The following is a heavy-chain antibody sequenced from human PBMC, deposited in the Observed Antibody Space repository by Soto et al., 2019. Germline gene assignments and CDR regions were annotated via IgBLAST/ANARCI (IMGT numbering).Heavy chain of an antibody. CDR2: ISYSGSTI. CDR1: GFTFSSYE. CDR3: ARKSYDFRDY. J-gene: IGHJ4*02. Sequence: EVQLVESGGGLVQPGGSLRLSCAASGFTFSSYEMNWVRQAPGKGLEWVSYISYSGSTIYYADSVKGRFTISRDNAKNSLYLQMNSLRAEDTAVYYCARKSYDFRDYWGQGTLVTVSS. D-gene: IGHD3-3*01. V-gene: IGHV3-48*03.